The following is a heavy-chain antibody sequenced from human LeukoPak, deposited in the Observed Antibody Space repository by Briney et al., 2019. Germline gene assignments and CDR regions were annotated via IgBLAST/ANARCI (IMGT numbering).Heavy chain of an antibody. V-gene: IGHV5-51*01. CDR3: ARHGYGDYARNWFDP. CDR1: GYSFTSYW. D-gene: IGHD4-17*01. CDR2: IYPGDSDT. Sequence: GESLKISXKGSGYSFTSYWIGWVRQMPGKGLEWMGIIYPGDSDTRYSPSFQGQVTISADKSISTAYLQWSSLKASDTAMYYCARHGYGDYARNWFDPWGQGTLVTVSS. J-gene: IGHJ5*02.